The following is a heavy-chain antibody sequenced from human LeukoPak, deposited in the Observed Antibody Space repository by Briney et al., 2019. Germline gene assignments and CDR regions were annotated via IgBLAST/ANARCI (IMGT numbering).Heavy chain of an antibody. CDR3: ARGRIAYYGMDV. V-gene: IGHV6-1*01. J-gene: IGHJ6*02. CDR1: GDSVSSNSAA. CDR2: TFYRSKWYN. D-gene: IGHD6-13*01. Sequence: SQTLSLTCVISGDSVSSNSAAWNWIRQSPSRGLEWLGRTFYRSKWYNDYAVSMKSRITVNPDTSKNQFSLQLNSVTPEDTAVYYCARGRIAYYGMDVWGQGTTVTVSS.